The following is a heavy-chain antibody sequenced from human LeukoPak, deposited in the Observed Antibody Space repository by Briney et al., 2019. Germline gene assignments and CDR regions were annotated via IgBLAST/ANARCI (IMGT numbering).Heavy chain of an antibody. CDR3: TKESDYSNAAPEWGFDS. CDR2: ISYSSGSI. J-gene: IGHJ4*02. CDR1: GFTLSNYA. Sequence: GGSLRLSRAASGFTLSNYAMSWVRQAPGKGPEWVAGISYSSGSIYYSDSVKGRFTISRDNSKNTLYLQMHSLRADDTAVYYCTKESDYSNAAPEWGFDSWGQGTLVTVSS. V-gene: IGHV3-23*01. D-gene: IGHD3-3*01.